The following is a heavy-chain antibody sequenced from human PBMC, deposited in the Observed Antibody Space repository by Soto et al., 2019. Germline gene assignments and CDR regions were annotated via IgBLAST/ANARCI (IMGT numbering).Heavy chain of an antibody. D-gene: IGHD3-22*01. CDR1: GFTVSSNY. CDR2: IYSGGST. J-gene: IGHJ4*02. V-gene: IGHV3-53*01. Sequence: EVQLVESGGGLIQPGGSLRLSCAASGFTVSSNYMSWVRQAPGKGLEWVSVIYSGGSTYYADSVKGRFTISRDNAKNSLYLQMNSLRDEDTAVYYCARDHSNYYDSSGYDVSYFDYWGQGTLVTVSS. CDR3: ARDHSNYYDSSGYDVSYFDY.